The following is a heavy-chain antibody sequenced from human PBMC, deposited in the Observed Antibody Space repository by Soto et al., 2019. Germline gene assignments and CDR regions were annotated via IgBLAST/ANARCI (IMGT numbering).Heavy chain of an antibody. J-gene: IGHJ4*02. D-gene: IGHD3-10*01. Sequence: SVKVSCKASGGTFSSYAISWVRQAPGQGLEWMGGIIPIFGTANYAQKFQGRVTITADESTSTAYMELSSLRSEDTAVYYCARAPYYYGSGSRLKYFDYWGQGTLVTVS. CDR1: GGTFSSYA. V-gene: IGHV1-69*13. CDR2: IIPIFGTA. CDR3: ARAPYYYGSGSRLKYFDY.